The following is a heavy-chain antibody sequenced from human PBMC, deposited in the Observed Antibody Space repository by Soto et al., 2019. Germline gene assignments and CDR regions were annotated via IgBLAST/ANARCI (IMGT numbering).Heavy chain of an antibody. D-gene: IGHD3-22*01. J-gene: IGHJ2*01. CDR3: ANSMILVVIGEDWYFDL. Sequence: EVQLLESGGGLVQPGGSLRLSCAASGFTFSSYAMSWVRQAPGKGLEWVSAISGSGGSTYYADSVRGRFTISRDNSKNTLYLQMNSLIAEDMAVYYCANSMILVVIGEDWYFDLWGRGTLVTVSS. CDR2: ISGSGGST. CDR1: GFTFSSYA. V-gene: IGHV3-23*01.